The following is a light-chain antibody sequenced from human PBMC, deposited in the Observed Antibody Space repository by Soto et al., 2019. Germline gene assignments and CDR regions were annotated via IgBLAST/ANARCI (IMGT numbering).Light chain of an antibody. V-gene: IGKV3-15*01. CDR3: QQYNNWLFT. CDR2: GAS. CDR1: HSISTN. J-gene: IGKJ3*01. Sequence: EIIMTQSPATLSVSPGEGATLSCRTSHSISTNLAWYQHKRGQSPRLLVYGASTRATGVPARFSGSGSGAEFTLSISSLQSEDFAVYYCQQYNNWLFTFGPGTKVDIK.